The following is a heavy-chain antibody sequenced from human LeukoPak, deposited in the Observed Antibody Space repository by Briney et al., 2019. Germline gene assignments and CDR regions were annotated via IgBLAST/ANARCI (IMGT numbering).Heavy chain of an antibody. CDR3: AKGVDSSGYYYLDY. CDR1: GFTFSSYA. D-gene: IGHD3-22*01. V-gene: IGHV3-23*01. J-gene: IGHJ4*02. Sequence: GGSLRLSCAASGFTFSSYAMSWVRQAPGKGLEWVSAISGSGGSTYYADSVKGRFTISRDNSKNTLYLQMNSLRAEDTAVYYCAKGVDSSGYYYLDYWAREPWSPSPQ. CDR2: ISGSGGST.